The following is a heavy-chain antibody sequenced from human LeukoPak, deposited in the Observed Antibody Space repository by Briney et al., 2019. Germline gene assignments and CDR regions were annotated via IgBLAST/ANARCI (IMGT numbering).Heavy chain of an antibody. CDR2: ISSSGSYI. J-gene: IGHJ4*02. V-gene: IGHV3-21*01. CDR3: ARDTRSYQGGGFDY. Sequence: GGSLRLSCTASGFTFSSYSMNWVRQAQGKELEGVSSISSSGSYIYYADSLKGRFTISRDNAKNSLYLQMNSLSAEDTAVYYCARDTRSYQGGGFDYWGQGTLVTVSS. D-gene: IGHD1-26*01. CDR1: GFTFSSYS.